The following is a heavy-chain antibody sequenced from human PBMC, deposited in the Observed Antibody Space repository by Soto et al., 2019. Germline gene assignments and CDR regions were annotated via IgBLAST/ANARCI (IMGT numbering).Heavy chain of an antibody. D-gene: IGHD2-15*01. CDR3: ATSQSPFIGVLVAATLSMDV. CDR2: ISYDGSNK. J-gene: IGHJ6*02. V-gene: IGHV3-30-3*01. Sequence: GGSLRLSCAASGFTFSSYAMHWVRQAPGKGLEWVAVISYDGSNKYYADSVKGRFTISRDNSKNTLYLQMNSLRAEDTAVYYCATSQSPFIGVLVAATLSMDVWGQGTTVTVSS. CDR1: GFTFSSYA.